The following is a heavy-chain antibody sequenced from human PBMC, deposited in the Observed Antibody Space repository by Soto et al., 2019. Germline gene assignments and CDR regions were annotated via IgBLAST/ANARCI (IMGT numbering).Heavy chain of an antibody. CDR1: NWSFTDYF. CDR2: INHRGGA. Sequence: PSETLSLTCASHNWSFTDYFWSLIRQSPGRGLEWIGEINHRGGATYNPSLRSRVTISIDTSKNHFSLSLRSLTAADTAVYYCGEGGMTYDFLSGPHPFDPWGHGTLVTVSS. J-gene: IGHJ5*02. CDR3: GEGGMTYDFLSGPHPFDP. V-gene: IGHV4-34*01. D-gene: IGHD3-3*01.